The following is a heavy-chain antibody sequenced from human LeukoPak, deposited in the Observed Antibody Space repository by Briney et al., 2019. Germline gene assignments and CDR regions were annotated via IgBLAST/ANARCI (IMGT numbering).Heavy chain of an antibody. J-gene: IGHJ4*02. V-gene: IGHV4-59*08. CDR2: IYYSGST. D-gene: IGHD6-19*01. CDR1: GGSISSYY. CDR3: ARHGYSSAWYAGGLDY. Sequence: SETLSLTRTVSGGSISSYYWSWIRQPPGMGLEWIGYIYYSGSTNYNHSLKSRVTISVDTSKNQFSLMMSSVTAADTAVYYCARHGYSSAWYAGGLDYWGQGTLVTVSS.